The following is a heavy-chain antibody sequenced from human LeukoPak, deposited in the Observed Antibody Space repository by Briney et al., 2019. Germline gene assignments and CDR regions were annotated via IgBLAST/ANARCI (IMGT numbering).Heavy chain of an antibody. D-gene: IGHD3-22*01. Sequence: SEALSLTCTVSGGSISSYYWSWIRQPPGKGREWIGYIYYSGSTSYNSSLKSRVTISLDTPKNQFSLKLNSVTAADTAVYYCARSFDSRGYYYYGMDVWGQGTTVTVSS. CDR3: ARSFDSRGYYYYGMDV. V-gene: IGHV4-59*01. CDR2: IYYSGST. CDR1: GGSISSYY. J-gene: IGHJ6*02.